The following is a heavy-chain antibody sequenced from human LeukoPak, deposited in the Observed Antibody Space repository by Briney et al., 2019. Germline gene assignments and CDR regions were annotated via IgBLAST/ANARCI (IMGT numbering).Heavy chain of an antibody. CDR1: GFTFSGYA. CDR2: ISYDGSNK. CDR3: ARVFPSVAGTSDY. Sequence: GGSLRLSCAASGFTFSGYAMHWVRQALGKGREWVAVISYDGSNKYYADSVKGRFTISRDNSKNTLHLQMNSLRAEDTAVYYCARVFPSVAGTSDYWGQGTLVTVSS. V-gene: IGHV3-30-3*01. J-gene: IGHJ4*02. D-gene: IGHD6-19*01.